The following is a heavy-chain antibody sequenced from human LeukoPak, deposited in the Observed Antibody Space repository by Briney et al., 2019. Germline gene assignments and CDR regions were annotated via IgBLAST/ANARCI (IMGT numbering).Heavy chain of an antibody. D-gene: IGHD1-26*01. V-gene: IGHV4-61*02. J-gene: IGHJ4*02. Sequence: PSQTLSLTCTVSGGSISSGSYYWSWIRQPAGKGLEWIGRIYTSGSTNYNPSLKSRVTISVDTSKNQFSLKLSSVTAADTAVYYCARDPLGQSGSYQGGFDYWGQGTLVTVSS. CDR1: GGSISSGSYY. CDR3: ARDPLGQSGSYQGGFDY. CDR2: IYTSGST.